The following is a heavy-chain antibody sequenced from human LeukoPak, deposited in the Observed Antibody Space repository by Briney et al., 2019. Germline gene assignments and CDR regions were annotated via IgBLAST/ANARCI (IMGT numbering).Heavy chain of an antibody. Sequence: KPSETLSLTCTVSGGSISSYYWSWIRQPAGKGLEWIGSIYYSGSTYYNPSLKSRVTISVDTSKNQFSLKLSPVTAADTAVYYCARQGAAEVYYYYYMDVWGKGTTVTVSS. CDR2: IYYSGST. D-gene: IGHD6-13*01. J-gene: IGHJ6*03. CDR3: ARQGAAEVYYYYYMDV. CDR1: GGSISSYY. V-gene: IGHV4-59*05.